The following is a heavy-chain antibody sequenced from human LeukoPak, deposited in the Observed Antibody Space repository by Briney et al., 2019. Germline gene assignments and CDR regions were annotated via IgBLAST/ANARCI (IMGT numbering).Heavy chain of an antibody. D-gene: IGHD6-6*01. CDR2: INHSGST. CDR1: GGSFSGYY. J-gene: IGHJ6*03. Sequence: SETLSLTCAVYGGSFSGYYWSWIRQPPGKGLEWIGEINHSGSTNYNPSLKSRVTISVDTSKNQFSLKLSSVTAADTAVYYRARGRAARHYYYYYYMDVWGKGTTVTVSS. V-gene: IGHV4-34*01. CDR3: ARGRAARHYYYYYYMDV.